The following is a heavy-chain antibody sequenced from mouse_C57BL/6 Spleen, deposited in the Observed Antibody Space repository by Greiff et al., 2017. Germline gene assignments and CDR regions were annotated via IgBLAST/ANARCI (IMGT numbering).Heavy chain of an antibody. V-gene: IGHV5-17*01. D-gene: IGHD1-1*01. CDR3: ARTSLITTVVADFDY. Sequence: EVKLVESGGGLVKPGGSLKLSCAASGFTFSDYGMHWVRQAPEKGLEWVAYISSGSSNIYYADTVKGRFTISRDNAKNTLFLQMTSLRSEDTAMYYCARTSLITTVVADFDYWGQGTTLTVSS. J-gene: IGHJ2*01. CDR2: ISSGSSNI. CDR1: GFTFSDYG.